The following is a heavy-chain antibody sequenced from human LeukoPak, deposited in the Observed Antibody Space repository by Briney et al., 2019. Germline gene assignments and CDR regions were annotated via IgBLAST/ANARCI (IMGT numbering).Heavy chain of an antibody. D-gene: IGHD4-17*01. CDR3: ARDRDYGDFDY. Sequence: GGSLRLSCAASGFTFSSYSMNWVRQAPGKGLEWVSSISSSSSYIYYANSVKGRFTISRDNAKNSLYLQMNSLRAEDTAVYYCARDRDYGDFDYWGQGTLVTVSS. J-gene: IGHJ4*02. V-gene: IGHV3-21*01. CDR2: ISSSSSYI. CDR1: GFTFSSYS.